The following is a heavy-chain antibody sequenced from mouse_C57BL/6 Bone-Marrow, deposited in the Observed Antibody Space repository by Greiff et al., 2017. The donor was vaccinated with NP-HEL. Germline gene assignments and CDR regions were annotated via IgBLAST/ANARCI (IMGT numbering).Heavy chain of an antibody. CDR2: ISDGGSYT. V-gene: IGHV5-4*03. J-gene: IGHJ2*01. CDR3: ARYDGPY. D-gene: IGHD2-3*01. CDR1: GFTFSSYA. Sequence: DVMLVESGGGLVKPGGSLKLSCAASGFTFSSYAMSWVRQTPEKRLEWVATISDGGSYTYYPDNVKGRFTISRDNAKNNLYLQMSHLKSEDTAMYYCARYDGPYWGQGTTLTVSS.